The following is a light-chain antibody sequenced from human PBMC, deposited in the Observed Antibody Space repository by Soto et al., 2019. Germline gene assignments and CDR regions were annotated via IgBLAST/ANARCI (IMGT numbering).Light chain of an antibody. CDR3: SSYTGSTTRYV. J-gene: IGLJ1*01. V-gene: IGLV2-14*01. CDR2: DVS. Sequence: QSALTQPASVSGSPGQSITISCTGTSGDIGRFNYVSWYQQHPGKAPKVMIYDVSNRPSGASNRFSGSKSGNTASLTISGLQAEDEADYYCSSYTGSTTRYVFGAGTKVTVL. CDR1: SGDIGRFNY.